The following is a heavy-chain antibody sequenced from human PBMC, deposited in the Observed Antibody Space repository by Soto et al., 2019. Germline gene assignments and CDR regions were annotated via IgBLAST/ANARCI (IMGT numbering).Heavy chain of an antibody. Sequence: SETLSLTCTVSGGSISGYYWSWIRQPPGKGLEWIGCIYYSGSTNYNPSLMSRVTISVDTSKNQFSLKLSSVTAADTAVYYCASNGASMVRGGNFDYWGQGTLVTVSS. CDR1: GGSISGYY. D-gene: IGHD3-10*01. V-gene: IGHV4-59*12. CDR2: IYYSGST. CDR3: ASNGASMVRGGNFDY. J-gene: IGHJ4*02.